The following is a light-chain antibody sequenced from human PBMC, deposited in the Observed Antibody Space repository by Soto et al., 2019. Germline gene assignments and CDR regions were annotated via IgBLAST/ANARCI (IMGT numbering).Light chain of an antibody. V-gene: IGKV1-17*01. CDR2: ATY. J-gene: IGKJ1*01. Sequence: DIQMSQSPSSLSASVGDRVTITCRASQGIGNDLGWYQQKPGKAPKRLIYATYSLQSGVPSRFSGSGSGTEFTLTISSLQPEDFATYYCLQHNTYPRPFGQGAKV. CDR1: QGIGND. CDR3: LQHNTYPRP.